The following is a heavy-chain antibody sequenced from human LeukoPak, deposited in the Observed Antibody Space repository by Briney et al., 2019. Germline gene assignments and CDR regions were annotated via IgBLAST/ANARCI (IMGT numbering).Heavy chain of an antibody. D-gene: IGHD2/OR15-2a*01. CDR2: IIPIFGTA. CDR3: ARTIAIGPIYYYYYMDV. Sequence: GASVKVSCKASGGTFSSYAISWVRQAPGQGLEWMGGIIPIFGTANYAQKFQGRVTITTDESTSTAYMELSSLRSEDTAVYYCARTIAIGPIYYYYYMDVWGKGTTVTVSS. V-gene: IGHV1-69*05. CDR1: GGTFSSYA. J-gene: IGHJ6*03.